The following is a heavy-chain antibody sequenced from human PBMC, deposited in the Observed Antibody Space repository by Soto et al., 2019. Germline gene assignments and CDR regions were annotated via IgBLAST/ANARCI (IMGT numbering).Heavy chain of an antibody. CDR2: IIPILGIA. J-gene: IGHJ6*02. D-gene: IGHD2-15*01. CDR1: GGTFSSYT. V-gene: IGHV1-69*02. CDR3: SNVGYCSSGSCYNYYYYGMDV. Sequence: QVQLVQSGAEVKKPGSSVKVSCKASGGTFSSYTISWVRQAPGQGLEWMGRIIPILGIANYARKFQGRVTITADKSTSTAYMELSSLRSEDTAVYYCSNVGYCSSGSCYNYYYYGMDVWGQGTTVTVSS.